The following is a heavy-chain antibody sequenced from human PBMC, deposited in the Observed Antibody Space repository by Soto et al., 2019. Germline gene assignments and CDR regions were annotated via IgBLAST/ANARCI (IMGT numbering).Heavy chain of an antibody. D-gene: IGHD2-21*02. J-gene: IGHJ4*02. CDR1: GGSFSGYY. CDR3: GGAPIFLSIPSWDGGGRVTARLNFLTH. CDR2: INHSGST. V-gene: IGHV4-34*01. Sequence: SETLSLTCAVFGGSFSGYYWSWIRQPPGKGLEWIGEINHSGSTNYNPSLKSRVTISVDTSKNQFSLKLSSVPAAHRVVYYGGGAPIFLSIPSWDGGGRVTARLNFLTHGGQGTWLPVSP.